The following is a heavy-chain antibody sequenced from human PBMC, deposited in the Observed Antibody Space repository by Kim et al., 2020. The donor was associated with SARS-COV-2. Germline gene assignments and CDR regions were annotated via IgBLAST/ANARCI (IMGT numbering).Heavy chain of an antibody. J-gene: IGHJ6*02. CDR3: ARSNRGAARRGYYYYYGMDV. CDR1: GGSISSYY. V-gene: IGHV4-59*08. Sequence: SETLSLTCTVSGGSISSYYWSWIRQPPGKGLEWIGYIYYSGSTNYNPSLKSRVTISVDTSKNQFSLKLSSVTAADTAVYYCARSNRGAARRGYYYYYGMDVWGQGTTVTVSS. D-gene: IGHD6-6*01. CDR2: IYYSGST.